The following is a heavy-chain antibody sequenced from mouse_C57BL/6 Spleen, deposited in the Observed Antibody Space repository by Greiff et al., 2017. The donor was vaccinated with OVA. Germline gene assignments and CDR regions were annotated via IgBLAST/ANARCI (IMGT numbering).Heavy chain of an antibody. Sequence: VQLQQPGTELVKPGASVKLSCKASGYTFTSYWMHWVKQRPGQGLEWIGNINPSNGGTNYNEKFKSKATLTVDKSASTAYMQLSSLTSADSAVYYCARSEGGDYPLAMDYWGQGTSVTVSS. V-gene: IGHV1-53*01. CDR3: ARSEGGDYPLAMDY. J-gene: IGHJ4*01. CDR1: GYTFTSYW. CDR2: INPSNGGT. D-gene: IGHD2-13*01.